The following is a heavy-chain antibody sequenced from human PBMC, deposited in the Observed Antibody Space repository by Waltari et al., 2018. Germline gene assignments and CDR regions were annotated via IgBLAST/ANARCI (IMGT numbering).Heavy chain of an antibody. CDR1: GGSFSGYY. J-gene: IGHJ4*02. V-gene: IGHV4-34*01. D-gene: IGHD3-22*01. CDR2: INHSGST. Sequence: QVQLQPWGAGLLKPSETLSLTCAVYGGSFSGYYWSWIRQPPGKGLEWIGEINHSGSTNYNPSLKSRVTISVDTSKNQFSLKLSSVTAADTAVYYCARRLLIVVGYYFDYWGQGTLVTVSS. CDR3: ARRLLIVVGYYFDY.